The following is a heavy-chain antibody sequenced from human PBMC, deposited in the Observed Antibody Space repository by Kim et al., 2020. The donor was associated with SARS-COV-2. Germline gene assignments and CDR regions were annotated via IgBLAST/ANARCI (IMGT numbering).Heavy chain of an antibody. V-gene: IGHV4-59*01. D-gene: IGHD3-10*02. J-gene: IGHJ6*02. Sequence: SETLSLTCTVSGGSISSYYWSWIRQPPGKGLEWIGYIYYSGSTNYNPSLKSRVTISVDTSKNQFSLKLSSVTAADTAVYYYARLSSDTEFPYYYYGMDVWGQGTTVTVSS. CDR2: IYYSGST. CDR3: ARLSSDTEFPYYYYGMDV. CDR1: GGSISSYY.